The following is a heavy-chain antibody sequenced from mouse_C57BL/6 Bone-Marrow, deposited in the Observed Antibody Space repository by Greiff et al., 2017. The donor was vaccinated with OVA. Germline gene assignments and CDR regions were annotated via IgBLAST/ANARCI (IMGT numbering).Heavy chain of an antibody. CDR2: IWTGGGT. Sequence: VQLVESGPGLVAPSQSLSITCTVSGFSLTSYAISWVRQPPGKGLEWLGVIWTGGGTNYNSALKSRLSISKDNSKSQVFLKMNSLQTDDTARYYCARKEIYDGYGYWYFDVWGTGTTVTVSS. CDR1: GFSLTSYA. CDR3: ARKEIYDGYGYWYFDV. J-gene: IGHJ1*03. V-gene: IGHV2-9-1*01. D-gene: IGHD2-3*01.